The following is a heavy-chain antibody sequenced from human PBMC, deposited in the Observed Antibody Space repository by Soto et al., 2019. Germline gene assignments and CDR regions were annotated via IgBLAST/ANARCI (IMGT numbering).Heavy chain of an antibody. Sequence: QVQLQESGPRLVKPSETLSLTCTVSGGSLRSYYCSWFRQPPGKGLEWVGYINYSGGTFYNPSLKGRDTLPVDTSNNQYSLMVNSVAATDTAVYYCARQGFGELHGLVDVWGQGTTVTVSS. J-gene: IGHJ6*02. CDR1: GGSLRSYY. CDR3: ARQGFGELHGLVDV. CDR2: INYSGGT. D-gene: IGHD3-10*01. V-gene: IGHV4-59*08.